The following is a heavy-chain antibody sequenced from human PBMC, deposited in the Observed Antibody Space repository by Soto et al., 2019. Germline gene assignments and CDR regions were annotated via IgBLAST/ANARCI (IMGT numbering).Heavy chain of an antibody. V-gene: IGHV4-61*01. CDR2: IYYSGST. Sequence: QVQLQESGPGLVKPSETLSLTCTVSGGSVSSGSYYWSWIRQPPGKGLEWIGYIYYSGSTNYNPSLKSRVTTSVDTSKHQFSRKLSSVTAADTAVYYCARGRGAPDSSGYLFDYWGQGTLVTVSS. CDR1: GGSVSSGSYY. D-gene: IGHD3-22*01. CDR3: ARGRGAPDSSGYLFDY. J-gene: IGHJ4*02.